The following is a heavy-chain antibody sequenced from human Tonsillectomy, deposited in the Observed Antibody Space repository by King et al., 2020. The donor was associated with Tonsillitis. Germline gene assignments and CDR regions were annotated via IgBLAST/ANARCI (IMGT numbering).Heavy chain of an antibody. CDR2: IKSKTDGGTT. CDR3: TTVHDSSGWEFDY. J-gene: IGHJ4*02. D-gene: IGHD6-19*01. Sequence: VQLVESGGGLVKPGGSLRLSCAASGFTFSNAWMNWVRQAPGKRLEWVGRIKSKTDGGTTDYAAPVKGRFTISRDDSKNTLYLQMNSLKTEDTAVYYCTTVHDSSGWEFDYWGQGTLVTVSS. V-gene: IGHV3-15*07. CDR1: GFTFSNAW.